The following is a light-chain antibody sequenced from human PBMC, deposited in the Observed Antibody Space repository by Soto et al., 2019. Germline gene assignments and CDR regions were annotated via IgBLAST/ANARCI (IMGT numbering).Light chain of an antibody. CDR2: GIS. J-gene: IGKJ4*01. CDR3: QKYDNLPLT. CDR1: QSFSTY. Sequence: DFQMTQSPSSLSASVGDRVTITCRASQSFSTYLAWYQQKPGKVPKLLISGISTLQSGVPSRFSGSGYGTEFTLTISNLQPEDVATYYCQKYDNLPLTFGGGTKVEIK. V-gene: IGKV1-27*01.